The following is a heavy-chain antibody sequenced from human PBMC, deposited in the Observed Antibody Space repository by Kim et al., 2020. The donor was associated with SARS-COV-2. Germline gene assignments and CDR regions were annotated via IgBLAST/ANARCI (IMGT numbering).Heavy chain of an antibody. CDR2: T. Sequence: TNYAQKLQGRVTMTTDTSTSTAYMELRSLRSDDTAVYYCARAYGDFRFDYWGQGTLVTVSS. CDR3: ARAYGDFRFDY. J-gene: IGHJ4*02. D-gene: IGHD4-17*01. V-gene: IGHV1-18*01.